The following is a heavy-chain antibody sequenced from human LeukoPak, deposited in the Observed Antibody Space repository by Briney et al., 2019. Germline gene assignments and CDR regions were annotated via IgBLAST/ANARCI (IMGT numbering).Heavy chain of an antibody. CDR2: ISSNGTST. CDR1: GFTISCYA. V-gene: IGHV3-64D*09. Sequence: GGSLRLSCSASGFTISCYAMHWVRQAPGKGLEYISAISSNGTSTYYADSVRGRFTISRDNSKNTVYLQMSSLRAEDTAVYYCVKAQVVVTAIGGVDYGGQGILVTVSS. CDR3: VKAQVVVTAIGGVDY. J-gene: IGHJ4*02. D-gene: IGHD2-21*02.